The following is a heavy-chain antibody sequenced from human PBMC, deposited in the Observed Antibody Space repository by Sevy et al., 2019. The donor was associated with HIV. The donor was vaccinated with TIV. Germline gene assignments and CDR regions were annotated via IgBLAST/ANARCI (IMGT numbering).Heavy chain of an antibody. D-gene: IGHD4-17*01. CDR1: GFTFSDYY. CDR2: ISSSGSTI. J-gene: IGHJ6*02. Sequence: GGSLRLSCAASGFTFSDYYMSWIRQAPGKGLEWVSYISSSGSTIYYADSVKGRFTISRDNAKNSLYLQMNSLRAEDTAVYYCARERDYGDYAGNYYYYGIDFWGQGTPVTVSS. V-gene: IGHV3-11*01. CDR3: ARERDYGDYAGNYYYYGIDF.